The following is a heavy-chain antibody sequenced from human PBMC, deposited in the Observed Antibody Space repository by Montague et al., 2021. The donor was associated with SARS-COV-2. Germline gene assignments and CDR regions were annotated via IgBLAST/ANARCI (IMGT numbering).Heavy chain of an antibody. CDR3: ARGGDMNWFDP. CDR1: GGSTSSYY. V-gene: IGHV4-59*01. J-gene: IGHJ5*02. Sequence: SETLSLTCTVSGGSTSSYYWSWIRQPPGKGLEWIGYIYYSGSTNYNPSLKSRVTISVDTSKNQFSLKLSSVTAADTAVYYCARGGDMNWFDPWGQGTLVTVSS. CDR2: IYYSGST. D-gene: IGHD2-21*01.